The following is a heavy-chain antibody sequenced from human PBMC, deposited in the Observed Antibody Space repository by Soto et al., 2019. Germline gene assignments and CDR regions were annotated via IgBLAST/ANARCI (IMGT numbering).Heavy chain of an antibody. CDR3: ARDWGSHDYADY. Sequence: QVQLVESGGGFVKPGGSLRLSCAASGFSFSNYYMSWIRQAPGKGLECVSYISGSGGTIYYADSVKGRVTISRDNAKNSLYLQMISLRAEDTAIYYCARDWGSHDYADYWGQGTLVTVSS. CDR1: GFSFSNYY. CDR2: ISGSGGTI. D-gene: IGHD3-16*01. J-gene: IGHJ4*02. V-gene: IGHV3-11*01.